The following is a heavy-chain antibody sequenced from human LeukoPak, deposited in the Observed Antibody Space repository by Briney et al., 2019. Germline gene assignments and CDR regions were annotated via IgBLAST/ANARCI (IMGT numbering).Heavy chain of an antibody. CDR1: VFTLSNSG. J-gene: IGHJ4*02. CDR3: ARGNGANHGYLDH. CDR2: IWFDGSHL. D-gene: IGHD1-14*01. V-gene: IGHV3-33*01. Sequence: GWSLTLSCAASVFTLSNSGMHWVRQAPGKGLEWVAVIWFDGSHLYYADSVKGRFTISRDNSKETLYLQTNSLRVEDTAVYYCARGNGANHGYLDHWGQGTLATVSS.